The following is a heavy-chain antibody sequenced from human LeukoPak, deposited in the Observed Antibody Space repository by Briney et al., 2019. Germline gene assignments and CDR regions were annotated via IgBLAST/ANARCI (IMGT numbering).Heavy chain of an antibody. J-gene: IGHJ4*02. V-gene: IGHV3-23*01. CDR3: AKSRQCSSTSCYRAGDY. Sequence: GGSLRLSCAASGFTFSNYAMSWVRQAPGKGLEWVSSISGSGGSTYYADSVKGRFTIPRDTSKNTLYLQMNSLRADDTAVYYCAKSRQCSSTSCYRAGDYWGQGTLVTVSS. CDR2: ISGSGGST. D-gene: IGHD2-2*02. CDR1: GFTFSNYA.